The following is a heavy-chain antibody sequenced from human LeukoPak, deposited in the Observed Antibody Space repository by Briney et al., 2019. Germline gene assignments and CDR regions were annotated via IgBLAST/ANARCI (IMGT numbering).Heavy chain of an antibody. D-gene: IGHD4-17*01. V-gene: IGHV1-18*01. CDR2: ITTYNGNT. J-gene: IGHJ4*02. Sequence: GASVKVSCKASGYTFTSYPITWVRQAPGQGLEWMGWITTYNGNTNYAQKLQGRVTITTDTSTSTAYMDLRGLRSDDTAVYDCARGYDYGDYVGDFDYWGQGTLVTVSS. CDR3: ARGYDYGDYVGDFDY. CDR1: GYTFTSYP.